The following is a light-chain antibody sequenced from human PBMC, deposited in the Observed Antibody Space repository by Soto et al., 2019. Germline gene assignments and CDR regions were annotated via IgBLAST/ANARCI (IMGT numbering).Light chain of an antibody. CDR1: QSLAYSHGNTY. CDR3: MQGTHWPYT. CDR2: KVS. J-gene: IGKJ2*01. Sequence: VVMTQSPLSLPVTLGQPASISCRSSQSLAYSHGNTYLNWLQQRPGQSPRRLIYKVSNRDSGVPDRFSGSGSGTDFTLKISRVEAEDVGVFYCMQGTHWPYTFGQGTRLEIK. V-gene: IGKV2-30*01.